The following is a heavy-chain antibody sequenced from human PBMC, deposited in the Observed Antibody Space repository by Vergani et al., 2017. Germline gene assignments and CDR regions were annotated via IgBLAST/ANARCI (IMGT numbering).Heavy chain of an antibody. D-gene: IGHD2-2*03. CDR3: ARMDIVVVPAGRRGWFDP. V-gene: IGHV4-4*02. CDR2: IYHSGST. J-gene: IGHJ5*02. Sequence: QVQLQESGPGLVKPSGTLSLTCAVSGGSISSSNWWSWVRQPPGKGLEWIGEIYHSGSTNYNPSLKSRVTISVDKSKNQFSLKLSSVTDADTAVYYCARMDIVVVPAGRRGWFDPWGQGTLVTVSS. CDR1: GGSISSSNW.